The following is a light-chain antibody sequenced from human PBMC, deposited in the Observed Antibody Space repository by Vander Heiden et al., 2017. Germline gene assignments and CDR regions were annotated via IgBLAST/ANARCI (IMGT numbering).Light chain of an antibody. CDR3: QQANDSFPIT. V-gene: IGKV1-12*01. Sequence: DIQMPQSPSPVSASVGESVAITCRASQEISHWLAWYQQKPGKAPQLLIYAASSLHSRGPSRCSGSGSETEFTLTISSLQPEDSATYYCQQANDSFPITFGPGTKVHIQ. CDR1: QEISHW. J-gene: IGKJ3*01. CDR2: AAS.